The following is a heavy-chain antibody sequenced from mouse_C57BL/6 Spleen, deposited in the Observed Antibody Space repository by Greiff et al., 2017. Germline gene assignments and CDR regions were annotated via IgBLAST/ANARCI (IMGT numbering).Heavy chain of an antibody. CDR3: AREELRPHAMDY. V-gene: IGHV1-66*01. Sequence: VQLQQSGPELVKPGASVKISCKASGYSFTSYYIHWVKQRPGQGLEWIGWIYPGSGNTKYNEKFKGKATLTADASSSTAYMQLSSLASEDSAVYYCAREELRPHAMDYWGQGTSVTVSS. J-gene: IGHJ4*01. CDR1: GYSFTSYY. D-gene: IGHD3-2*02. CDR2: IYPGSGNT.